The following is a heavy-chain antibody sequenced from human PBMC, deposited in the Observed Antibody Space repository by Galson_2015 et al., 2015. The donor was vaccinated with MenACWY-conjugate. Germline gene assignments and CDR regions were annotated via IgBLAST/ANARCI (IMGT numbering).Heavy chain of an antibody. CDR1: GFAFRDFC. V-gene: IGHV3-74*01. Sequence: SLRLSCAASGFAFRDFCMHWVRQAPGKGLVRVSRISGDGSTTTYADSVKGRFTISRDNAKNTLYLQMNSLRAEDTAVYYCARGRGSGSSDYWGQGTLVTVSS. J-gene: IGHJ4*02. CDR3: ARGRGSGSSDY. CDR2: ISGDGSTT. D-gene: IGHD6-19*01.